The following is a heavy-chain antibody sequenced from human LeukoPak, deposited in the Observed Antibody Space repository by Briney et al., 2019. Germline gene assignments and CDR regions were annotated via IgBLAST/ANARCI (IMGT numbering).Heavy chain of an antibody. J-gene: IGHJ4*02. V-gene: IGHV4-39*01. CDR3: ARYLRGSHFDY. CDR1: GGSISSSSYY. Sequence: PSETLSLTCTVSGGSISSSSYYWGWIRQPPGKGLQWIASIYYSEITYYNLSLKSRVTISVDTSKNQFSLNLSSVTAADTAVYYCARYLRGSHFDYWGQGTLVTVSS. D-gene: IGHD1-26*01. CDR2: IYYSEIT.